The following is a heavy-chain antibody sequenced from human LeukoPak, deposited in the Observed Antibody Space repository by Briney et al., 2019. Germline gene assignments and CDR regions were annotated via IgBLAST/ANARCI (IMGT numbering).Heavy chain of an antibody. CDR3: AKDRSNSWAFDY. J-gene: IGHJ4*02. V-gene: IGHV3-30*02. Sequence: GGSLRLSCAASGFTFSSYGMHWVRQAPGKGLEWVAFIRYDGSNKYYADSVKGRFTISRDNSKNTLYLQMNSLRAEDTAVYYCAKDRSNSWAFDYWGQGTPVTVSS. D-gene: IGHD6-13*01. CDR2: IRYDGSNK. CDR1: GFTFSSYG.